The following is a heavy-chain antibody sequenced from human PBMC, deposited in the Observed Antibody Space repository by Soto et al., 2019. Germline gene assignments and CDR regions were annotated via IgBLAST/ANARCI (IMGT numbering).Heavy chain of an antibody. J-gene: IGHJ6*02. D-gene: IGHD4-17*01. CDR1: GYTFSNYW. Sequence: GESLKISCKASGYTFSNYWISWVRQMPGKGLEWMGRIDPSDSYTNYSPSFQGHVTISADKSISTAYLQWGSLKASDTAMYFCARRLRSPSGLSHGMDVWGQGTTVTAP. V-gene: IGHV5-10-1*01. CDR3: ARRLRSPSGLSHGMDV. CDR2: IDPSDSYT.